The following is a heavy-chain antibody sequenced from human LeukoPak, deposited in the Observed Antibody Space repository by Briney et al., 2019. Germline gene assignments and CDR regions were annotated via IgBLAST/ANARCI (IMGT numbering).Heavy chain of an antibody. Sequence: PGESLKISCKGSGYTFSNYWIGWVRQMPGKAPEYMGLIYPGDSETRYNPSFQGQVTVSADKSTTTAYLQWRSLKASDTAMYYCARRWNYYDSSGIDYWGQGTLVTVSS. CDR3: ARRWNYYDSSGIDY. CDR2: IYPGDSET. CDR1: GYTFSNYW. V-gene: IGHV5-51*01. D-gene: IGHD3-22*01. J-gene: IGHJ4*02.